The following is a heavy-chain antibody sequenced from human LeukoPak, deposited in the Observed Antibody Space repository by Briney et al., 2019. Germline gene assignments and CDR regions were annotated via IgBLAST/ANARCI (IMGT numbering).Heavy chain of an antibody. CDR1: GFTFSSYS. Sequence: GGSLRLSCAASGFTFSSYSMNWVRQAPGKGLEWVSLINSGNSYQHYADSVKGRFTISRDNAKNSLYLQMNSLRAEDTAVYYCARRVGNYDILTGYTYYFDYWGQGTLVTVSS. V-gene: IGHV3-21*01. D-gene: IGHD3-9*01. CDR2: INSGNSYQ. J-gene: IGHJ4*02. CDR3: ARRVGNYDILTGYTYYFDY.